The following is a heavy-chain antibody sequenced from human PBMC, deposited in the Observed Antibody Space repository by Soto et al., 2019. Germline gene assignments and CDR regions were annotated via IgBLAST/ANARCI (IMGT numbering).Heavy chain of an antibody. V-gene: IGHV4-4*02. J-gene: IGHJ6*02. Sequence: QVQLQESGPGLVKPSGTLSLTCAVSGGSISSSNWWSWVRQPPGKGLEWIGEIYHSGSTNYNPSLKSRVPISVDKSKNQFSLKLSSVTAADTAVYYCARWGGYCSGGSCSYYYYGMDVWGQGTTVTVSS. CDR3: ARWGGYCSGGSCSYYYYGMDV. CDR2: IYHSGST. CDR1: GGSISSSNW. D-gene: IGHD2-15*01.